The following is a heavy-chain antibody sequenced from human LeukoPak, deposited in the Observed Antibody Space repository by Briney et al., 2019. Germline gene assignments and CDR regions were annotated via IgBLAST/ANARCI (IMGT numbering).Heavy chain of an antibody. CDR2: IYYSGST. V-gene: IGHV4-30-4*08. CDR3: ARGGYCSGSSCSTFDY. CDR1: GGSISSGDYY. J-gene: IGHJ4*02. D-gene: IGHD2-15*01. Sequence: PSETLSLTCTVSGGSISSGDYYWSWIRQPPGKGLEWIGYIYYSGSTYYNPSLKSRVTISVDASKNQFSLKLSSVTAADTAVYYCARGGYCSGSSCSTFDYWGQGTLVTVSS.